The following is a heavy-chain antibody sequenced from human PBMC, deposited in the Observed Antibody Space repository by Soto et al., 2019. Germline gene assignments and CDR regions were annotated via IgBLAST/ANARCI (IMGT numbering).Heavy chain of an antibody. D-gene: IGHD3-9*01. CDR2: INPNSGGT. V-gene: IGHV1-2*04. J-gene: IGHJ6*03. CDR3: ARDRAYYDILTGSYYYYYMDV. Sequence: QVQLVQSGAEVKKPGASVKVSCKASGYTFTGYYMHWVRQAPGQGLEWMGWINPNSGGTNYAQKFQGWVTMTRDTSISTAYMELSRLRSDDTAVYYCARDRAYYDILTGSYYYYYMDVWGKGTTVTVSS. CDR1: GYTFTGYY.